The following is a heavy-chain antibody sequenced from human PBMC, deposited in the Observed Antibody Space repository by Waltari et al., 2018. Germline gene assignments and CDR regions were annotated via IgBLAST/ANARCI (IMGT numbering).Heavy chain of an antibody. D-gene: IGHD1-26*01. CDR2: IYYSGST. J-gene: IGHJ4*02. V-gene: IGHV4-59*01. Sequence: QVQLQESGPGLVKPSETLSLTCPVSGGSLSSYYWSWIRQPPGKGLEWIGYIYYSGSTNYNPSLKSRVTISVDTSKNQFSLKLSSVTAADTAVYYCAREHSGSYSQAFDYWGQGTLVTVSS. CDR3: AREHSGSYSQAFDY. CDR1: GGSLSSYY.